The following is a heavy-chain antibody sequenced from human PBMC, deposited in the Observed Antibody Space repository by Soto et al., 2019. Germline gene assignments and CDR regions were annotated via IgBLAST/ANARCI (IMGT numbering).Heavy chain of an antibody. J-gene: IGHJ4*02. V-gene: IGHV4-34*01. CDR3: ARRPYYDILTGYYTHFDY. CDR2: INHSGST. D-gene: IGHD3-9*01. CDR1: GGSFSGYY. Sequence: SETLSLTCAVYGGSFSGYYWSWIRQPPGKGLEWIGEINHSGSTNYNPSLKSRVTISVDTSKNQFSLKLSSVTAADTAVYYCARRPYYDILTGYYTHFDYWGQGTLVTVSS.